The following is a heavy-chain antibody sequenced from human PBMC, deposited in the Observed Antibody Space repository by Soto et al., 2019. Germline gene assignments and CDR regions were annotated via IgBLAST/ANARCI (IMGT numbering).Heavy chain of an antibody. D-gene: IGHD2-2*01. J-gene: IGHJ3*02. CDR1: GGSISSSSYY. CDR2: IYYSGST. Sequence: QLQLQESGPGLVKPSETLSLTCTVSGGSISSSSYYWGWIRQPPGKGLEWIGSIYYSGSTYYNPSLKSRVTISVETSKNQFSLKLSSVTATDTAVYYCARRMLFSPRKDIVVVPAAIRAFDIWGQGKMDTVAS. V-gene: IGHV4-39*01. CDR3: ARRMLFSPRKDIVVVPAAIRAFDI.